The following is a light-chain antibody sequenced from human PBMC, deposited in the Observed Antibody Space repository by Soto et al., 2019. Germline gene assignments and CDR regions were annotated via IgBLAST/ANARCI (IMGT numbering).Light chain of an antibody. V-gene: IGKV3-20*01. CDR3: HQYGSSPIT. CDR2: SAS. CDR1: QSVGSNY. Sequence: EIVLTHFPVTLSLSPGERATLSCRASQSVGSNYLAWYQQKPGQAPRLLIYSASLKPAGIPDRFSGSGSATDFTLTISRLEPEDFALFYCHQYGSSPITFGQGTRLEIK. J-gene: IGKJ5*01.